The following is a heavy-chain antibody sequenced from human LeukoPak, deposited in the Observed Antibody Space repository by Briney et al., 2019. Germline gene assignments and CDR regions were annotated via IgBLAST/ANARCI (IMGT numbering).Heavy chain of an antibody. J-gene: IGHJ4*02. V-gene: IGHV4-39*07. CDR2: IYYSGST. D-gene: IGHD2-21*02. Sequence: PSETLSLTCTVSGGSISSSSYYWGWIRQPPGKGLEWIGSIYYSGSTYYNPSLKSRVTISVDTSKNQFSLKLSSVTAADTAVYYCARESLGDSFDYWGQGTLVTVSS. CDR1: GGSISSSSYY. CDR3: ARESLGDSFDY.